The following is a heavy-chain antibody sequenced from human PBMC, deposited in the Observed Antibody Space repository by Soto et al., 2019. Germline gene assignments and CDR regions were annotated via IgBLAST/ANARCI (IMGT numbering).Heavy chain of an antibody. V-gene: IGHV3-23*01. CDR1: GFTFNSYA. J-gene: IGHJ1*01. CDR3: AKDFEQWPVKYFQH. Sequence: PGGALRLSCAASGFTFNSYAMSWVRPAPGKGLEWVSAISGSGGSTYYADSVKGRFTISRDNSKNTLYLQMNSLRAEDTAVYYCAKDFEQWPVKYFQHWGQGTLVTVSS. D-gene: IGHD6-19*01. CDR2: ISGSGGST.